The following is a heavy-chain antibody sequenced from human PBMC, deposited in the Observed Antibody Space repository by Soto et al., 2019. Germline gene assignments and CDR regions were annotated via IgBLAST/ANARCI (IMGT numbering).Heavy chain of an antibody. CDR1: GFTFSTYA. CDR3: AKRGTLDLSYPGNYFDY. D-gene: IGHD3-10*01. V-gene: IGHV3-23*01. J-gene: IGHJ4*02. Sequence: EVQLLESGGGLVQPGGSLRLSCAASGFTFSTYAMNWVRQAPGKGLEWVSLIGGGGDSTYYADSVKGRFTVSRDFSKNTLYLQMNSLRVEDTAVYFCAKRGTLDLSYPGNYFDYWGRGTLVTVSS. CDR2: IGGGGDST.